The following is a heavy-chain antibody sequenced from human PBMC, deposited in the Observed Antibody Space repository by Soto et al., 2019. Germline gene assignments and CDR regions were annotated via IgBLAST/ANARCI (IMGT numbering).Heavy chain of an antibody. V-gene: IGHV3-15*01. D-gene: IGHD5-18*01. CDR1: GFTFSNAW. CDR2: IKSKTDGGTT. CDR3: TTSLIQLWRRYYFDY. J-gene: IGHJ4*02. Sequence: EVQLVESGGGLVKPGGSLRLSCAASGFTFSNAWMSWVRQAPGKGLEWVGRIKSKTDGGTTDYAAPVKGRFTISRDDSKNTLYLQMNSLKTEDTAVYYCTTSLIQLWRRYYFDYWGQGTLVTVSS.